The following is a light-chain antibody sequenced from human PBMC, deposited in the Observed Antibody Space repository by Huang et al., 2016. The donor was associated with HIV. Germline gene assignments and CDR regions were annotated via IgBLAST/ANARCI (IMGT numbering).Light chain of an antibody. J-gene: IGKJ1*01. CDR3: QQYNSYWT. Sequence: DIQMTQSPSTLSASVGDRVTITCRASQSISSWLAWYQQKPGKAPKLLIYKASSLESWVPSRFSVSGSGTEFTLTISSLQPDDFATYYCQQYNSYWTFGQGTKVEIK. CDR1: QSISSW. V-gene: IGKV1-5*03. CDR2: KAS.